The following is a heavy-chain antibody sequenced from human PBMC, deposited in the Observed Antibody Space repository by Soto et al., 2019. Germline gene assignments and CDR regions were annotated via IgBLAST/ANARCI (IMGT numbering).Heavy chain of an antibody. CDR1: GYSFTSYW. J-gene: IGHJ4*02. V-gene: IGHV5-51*01. CDR3: ARRKYYYDSSGYYHDKYYFDY. Sequence: PGESLKISCKGSGYSFTSYWIGWVRQMPGKGLEWMGIIYPGDSDTRYSPSLQGQVTISADKSISTAYLQWSSLKASDTAMYYCARRKYYYDSSGYYHDKYYFDYWGQGTLVTVSS. CDR2: IYPGDSDT. D-gene: IGHD3-22*01.